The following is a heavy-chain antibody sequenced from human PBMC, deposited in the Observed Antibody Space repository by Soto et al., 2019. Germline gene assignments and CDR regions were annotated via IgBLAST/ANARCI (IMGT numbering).Heavy chain of an antibody. J-gene: IGHJ2*01. D-gene: IGHD1-26*01. Sequence: ESGGGVVQPGRSLRLSCAASGFTFSSYGMHWVRQAPGKGLEWVAVIWYDGSNKYYADSVKGRFTISRDNSKNTLYLQMNSLRAEDTAVYYCARDRVVGATTGWYFDLWGRGTLVTVSS. CDR1: GFTFSSYG. CDR3: ARDRVVGATTGWYFDL. CDR2: IWYDGSNK. V-gene: IGHV3-33*01.